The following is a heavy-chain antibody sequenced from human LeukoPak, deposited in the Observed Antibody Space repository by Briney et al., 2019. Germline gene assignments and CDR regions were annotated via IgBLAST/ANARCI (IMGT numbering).Heavy chain of an antibody. CDR3: AKDVAAAGTSWIKDWSDP. D-gene: IGHD6-13*01. J-gene: IGHJ5*02. Sequence: PGGSLRLSCAASGFTFSSYGMHWVRQAPGKGLEWVAVISYDGSNKHYADSVKGRFTISRDNSKNTLYLQMNSLRAEDTAVYYCAKDVAAAGTSWIKDWSDPGGQGTLVTVSS. V-gene: IGHV3-30*18. CDR2: ISYDGSNK. CDR1: GFTFSSYG.